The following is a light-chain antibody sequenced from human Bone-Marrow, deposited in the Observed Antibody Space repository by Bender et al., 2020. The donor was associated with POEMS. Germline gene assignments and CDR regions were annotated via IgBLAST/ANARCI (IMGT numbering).Light chain of an antibody. V-gene: IGLV1-44*01. CDR2: SSH. CDR1: SSNIGAHA. J-gene: IGLJ3*02. CDR3: AVWDDSLNGWV. Sequence: QSVLPQPPSASGTPVQRVTISCSGGSSNIGAHAVNWYQHLPGTAPKLLIYSSHRRPSEVPDRFSGSRSGTSASLAISGLQSEDEADYYCAVWDDSLNGWVFGGGTKLTVL.